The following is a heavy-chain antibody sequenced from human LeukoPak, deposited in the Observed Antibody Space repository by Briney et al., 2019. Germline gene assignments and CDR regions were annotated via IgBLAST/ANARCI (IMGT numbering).Heavy chain of an antibody. V-gene: IGHV1-8*01. CDR3: ARGAYYYDSRPTGY. D-gene: IGHD3-22*01. CDR1: GYTFTSYD. CDR2: MNPNSGNT. Sequence: ASVKVSCKVSGYTFTSYDINWVRQATGQGLEWMGWMNPNSGNTGYAQKFQGRVTMTRNTSISTAYMELSSLRSEDTAVYYCARGAYYYDSRPTGYWGQGTLVTVSS. J-gene: IGHJ4*02.